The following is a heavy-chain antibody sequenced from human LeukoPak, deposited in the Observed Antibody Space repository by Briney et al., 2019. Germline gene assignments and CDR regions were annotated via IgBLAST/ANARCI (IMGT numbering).Heavy chain of an antibody. J-gene: IGHJ4*02. Sequence: GGSLRLSCAASGFTFSSYSMNWVRQAPGKGLEWVSSISGSNSYIYYADSVKGRFTISRDNAKNSLYLQMNSLRAEDTAVYYCAKNYYDSSGYYPPDYWGQGTLVTVSS. D-gene: IGHD3-22*01. CDR1: GFTFSSYS. CDR2: ISGSNSYI. V-gene: IGHV3-21*01. CDR3: AKNYYDSSGYYPPDY.